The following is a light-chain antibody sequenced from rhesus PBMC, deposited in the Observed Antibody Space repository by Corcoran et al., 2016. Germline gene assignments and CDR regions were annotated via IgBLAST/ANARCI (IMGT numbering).Light chain of an antibody. V-gene: IGKV3-42*02. CDR2: DAS. CDR3: QQYNNWNS. J-gene: IGKJ2*01. Sequence: ETVATQSPATLSLSPGERATLSCRASQTVGSNLAWYQQRPGQAPRLLIYDASSRATGIPNRFSGSGSGTEFTLTNSSLGPEDVGVYYCQQYNNWNSFGQGTKVEIK. CDR1: QTVGSN.